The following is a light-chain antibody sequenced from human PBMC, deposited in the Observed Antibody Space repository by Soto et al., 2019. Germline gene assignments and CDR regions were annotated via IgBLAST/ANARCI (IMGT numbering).Light chain of an antibody. CDR3: QQYGSSPLT. V-gene: IGKV3-20*01. J-gene: IGKJ4*01. CDR1: QSVSSSY. CDR2: GAS. Sequence: ELVLTQSPCTLSLSPGERATLSCRASQSVSSSYLAWYQQKPGQAPRLLIYGASSRATGIPDRFSGSGSGTDFTLTISRLEPEDLAVYYCQQYGSSPLTFGGGTKVEIK.